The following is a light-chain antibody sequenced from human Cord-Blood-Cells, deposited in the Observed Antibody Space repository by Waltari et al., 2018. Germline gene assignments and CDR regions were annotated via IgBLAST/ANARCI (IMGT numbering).Light chain of an antibody. J-gene: IGLJ1*01. CDR2: EVS. V-gene: IGLV2-8*01. Sequence: QSALTPPPSASGSPGQSVTISCTGTSSAVGGYNHFSWYQQHPGKAPKLMIYEVSKRPSGVPDRFSGSKSGNTASLTVSGLQAEDEADYYCSSYAGSNNVFGTGTKVTVL. CDR1: SSAVGGYNH. CDR3: SSYAGSNNV.